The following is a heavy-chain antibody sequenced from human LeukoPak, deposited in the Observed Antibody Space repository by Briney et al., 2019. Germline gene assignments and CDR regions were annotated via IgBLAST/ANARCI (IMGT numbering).Heavy chain of an antibody. CDR2: ISHSGST. Sequence: SETLSLTCAVYGGSFSGYYWSWIRQPPGKGLEWIGEISHSGSTNYNPSLKSRVTISVDTSKNQFSLKLSSVTAADTAVYYCARGRVGGVVPAARLFEYWGQGTLVTVSS. D-gene: IGHD2-2*01. CDR1: GGSFSGYY. V-gene: IGHV4-34*01. CDR3: ARGRVGGVVPAARLFEY. J-gene: IGHJ4*02.